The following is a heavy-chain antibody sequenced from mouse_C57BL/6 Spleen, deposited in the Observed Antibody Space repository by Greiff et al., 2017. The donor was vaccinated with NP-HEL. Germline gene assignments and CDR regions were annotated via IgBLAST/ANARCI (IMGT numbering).Heavy chain of an antibody. Sequence: QVQLQQSGPELVKPGASVKISCKASGYAFSSSWMNWVKQRPGKGLEWIGRIYPGDGDTNYNGKFKGKATLTADKSSSTAYMQLSSLTSEDSAVYFCAREEIWYYGSSSYYYAMDYWGQGTSVTVSS. CDR1: GYAFSSSW. J-gene: IGHJ4*01. CDR2: IYPGDGDT. CDR3: AREEIWYYGSSSYYYAMDY. V-gene: IGHV1-82*01. D-gene: IGHD1-1*01.